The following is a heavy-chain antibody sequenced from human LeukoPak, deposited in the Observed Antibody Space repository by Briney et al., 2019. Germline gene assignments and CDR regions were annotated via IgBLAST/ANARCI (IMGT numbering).Heavy chain of an antibody. CDR1: VYTFTSYY. Sequence: ASVNVSCKASVYTFTSYYMHWVRQPRGQGLEWMGILNPSSGSTSYAQKFQGRVTMTRDTSTSTVYMELSSLRSEDTAVYYCARGTLIAAAGMFDYWGQGTLVTVSS. CDR3: ARGTLIAAAGMFDY. D-gene: IGHD6-13*01. CDR2: LNPSSGST. V-gene: IGHV1-46*01. J-gene: IGHJ4*02.